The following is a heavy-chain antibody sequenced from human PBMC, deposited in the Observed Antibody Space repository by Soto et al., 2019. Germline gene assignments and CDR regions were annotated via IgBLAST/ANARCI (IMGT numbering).Heavy chain of an antibody. CDR2: ISSSSSYI. CDR1: GFTFSSYS. V-gene: IGHV3-21*01. Sequence: EVQLVETGGGLVKPGGSLRLSCAASGFTFSSYSMNWVRQAPVKGLEWVSSISSSSSYIYYADSVKGRFTISRDNAKNSRYLQMNSLRAEDTAVYYCARGLVLRFLEWLSPWGYWGQGTLVTVSS. D-gene: IGHD3-3*01. CDR3: ARGLVLRFLEWLSPWGY. J-gene: IGHJ4*02.